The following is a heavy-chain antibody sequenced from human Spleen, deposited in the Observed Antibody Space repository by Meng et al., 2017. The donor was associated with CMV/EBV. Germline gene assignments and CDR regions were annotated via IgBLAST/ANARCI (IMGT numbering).Heavy chain of an antibody. CDR1: TSYG. D-gene: IGHD3-3*01. V-gene: IGHV1-18*01. CDR3: ARDSYYDFWSGYPGPAEYFQH. Sequence: TSYGISGVRQAPGQGLEWMGWISAYNGNTNYAQKLQGRVTMTTDTSTSTAYMELRSLRSDDTAVYYCARDSYYDFWSGYPGPAEYFQHWGQGTLVTVSS. J-gene: IGHJ1*01. CDR2: ISAYNGNT.